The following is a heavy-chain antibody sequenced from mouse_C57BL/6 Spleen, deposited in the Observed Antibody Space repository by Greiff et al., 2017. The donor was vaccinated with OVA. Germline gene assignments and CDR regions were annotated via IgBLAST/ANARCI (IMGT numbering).Heavy chain of an antibody. D-gene: IGHD1-1*01. CDR1: GYSFTGYY. J-gene: IGHJ4*01. CDR2: IDPYYGVS. CDR3: ALGSSYEDYYAMDY. Sequence: VQLQQSGPELVKPGASVKISCKASGYSFTGYYMHWVKQSHGNILDWIGYIDPYYGVSSYNQKFKGKATLTVDKSSSTAYMELRSLTSEDSAVYYCALGSSYEDYYAMDYWGQGTSDTVSS. V-gene: IGHV1-31*01.